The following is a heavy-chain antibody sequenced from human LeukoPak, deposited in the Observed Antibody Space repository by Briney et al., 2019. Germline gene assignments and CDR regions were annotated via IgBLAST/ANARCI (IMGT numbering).Heavy chain of an antibody. D-gene: IGHD2-15*01. V-gene: IGHV4-34*01. CDR3: PRLLPLRGGDV. J-gene: IGHJ6*01. CDR1: GGSLRASY. Sequence: SETLSLTCAVYGGSLRASYWSWLRQSPAKGLEWIGEINHSGGTNYNPSLTRRGTISLDTSKTQFSLRLSSLTAAGTAVYYCPRLLPLRGGDVWGEETTVSVSS. CDR2: INHSGGT.